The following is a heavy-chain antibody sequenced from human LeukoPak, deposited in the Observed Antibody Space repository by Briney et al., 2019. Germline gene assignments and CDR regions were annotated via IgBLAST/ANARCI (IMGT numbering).Heavy chain of an antibody. D-gene: IGHD3-22*01. Sequence: GGSLRLSCAASGFTVSSNYMNWVRQAPGKGLEWVSVIYSGGSTYYADSVKGRFTISRDNSKNTLYLQMNSLRAEDTAVYYCASFPLPSYYDSSGIYWGQGTLVTVSS. J-gene: IGHJ4*02. V-gene: IGHV3-53*01. CDR2: IYSGGST. CDR1: GFTVSSNY. CDR3: ASFPLPSYYDSSGIY.